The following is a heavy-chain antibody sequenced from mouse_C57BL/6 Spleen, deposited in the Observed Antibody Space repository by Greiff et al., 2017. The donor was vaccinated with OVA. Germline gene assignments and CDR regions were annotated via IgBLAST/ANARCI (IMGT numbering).Heavy chain of an antibody. CDR2: IYPGDGDT. Sequence: QVQLQQSGAVLVKPGASVKISCKASGYAFSSYWMNWVKQRPGKGLEWIGQIYPGDGDTNYNGKFKGKATLTADKSSSTAYMQLSSLTSEDSAVYFCARDGYGNYWYFDVWGTGTTVTVSS. J-gene: IGHJ1*03. D-gene: IGHD2-10*02. CDR1: GYAFSSYW. V-gene: IGHV1-80*01. CDR3: ARDGYGNYWYFDV.